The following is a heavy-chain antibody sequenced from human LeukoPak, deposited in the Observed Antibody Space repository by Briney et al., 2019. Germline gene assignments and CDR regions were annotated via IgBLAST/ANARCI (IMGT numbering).Heavy chain of an antibody. CDR2: ISSSSSYI. CDR3: GRTIAQYSNSWLYYFYGLDV. V-gene: IGHV3-21*04. Sequence: GGSLRLSCAASGFTFSSYSMNWVRQAPGKGLEWVSSISSSSSYIYYTDSVKGRFTISRDNSRSTLYLQMNSLRADDTAVYYCGRTIAQYSNSWLYYFYGLDVWGQGTTVTVSS. CDR1: GFTFSSYS. J-gene: IGHJ6*02. D-gene: IGHD6-13*01.